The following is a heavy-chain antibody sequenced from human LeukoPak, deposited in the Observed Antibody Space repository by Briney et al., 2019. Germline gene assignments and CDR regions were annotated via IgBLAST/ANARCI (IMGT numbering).Heavy chain of an antibody. Sequence: KPSETLSLTCTVSGGSISSSNYCWGWIRQPPGKGLEWIGSISYSGSTYYNPSLKSRVTISVDTSKNQFSLKLSSVTAADTAVYYCARHGTPGTNLNWFDPWGQGTLVTVSS. V-gene: IGHV4-39*01. CDR3: ARHGTPGTNLNWFDP. J-gene: IGHJ5*02. CDR1: GGSISSSNYC. D-gene: IGHD1-1*01. CDR2: ISYSGST.